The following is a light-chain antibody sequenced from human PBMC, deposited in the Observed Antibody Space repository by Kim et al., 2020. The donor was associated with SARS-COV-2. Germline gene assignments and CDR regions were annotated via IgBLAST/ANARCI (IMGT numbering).Light chain of an antibody. V-gene: IGLV10-54*04. Sequence: RQTATLTCTGNSNNVGNRGAAWLQHHQGHPPKLLSYRNNNRPSGISERFAASRSGNTASLTITRLQPEDEADYYCSAWDSSLSAWVLGGGTKLTVL. CDR2: RNN. CDR1: SNNVGNRG. CDR3: SAWDSSLSAWV. J-gene: IGLJ3*02.